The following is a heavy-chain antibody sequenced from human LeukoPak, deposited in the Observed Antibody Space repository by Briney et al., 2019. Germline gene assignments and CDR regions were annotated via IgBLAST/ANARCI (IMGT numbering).Heavy chain of an antibody. CDR3: ARRQGYCSSTSCPPWFDP. Sequence: GGSLRLSCAASGFTFSSYSMNWVRQAPGKGLEWVSYISSSSSTIYYADSVRGRFTISRDNAKNSLYLQMNSLRAEDTAVYYCARRQGYCSSTSCPPWFDPWGQGTLVTVSS. J-gene: IGHJ5*02. D-gene: IGHD2-2*01. CDR1: GFTFSSYS. V-gene: IGHV3-48*04. CDR2: ISSSSSTI.